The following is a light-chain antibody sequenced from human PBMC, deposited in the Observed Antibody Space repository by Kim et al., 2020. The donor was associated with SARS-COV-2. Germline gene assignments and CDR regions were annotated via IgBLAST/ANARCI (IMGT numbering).Light chain of an antibody. CDR3: QQYNSYPWT. J-gene: IGKJ1*01. CDR2: DAS. Sequence: AYVGDRVTITCRASQSISSWLAWYQQKPGKAPKLLIYDASSLESGVPSRFSGSGSGTEFTLTISSLQPDDFATYYCQQYNSYPWTFGQGTKVDIK. CDR1: QSISSW. V-gene: IGKV1-5*01.